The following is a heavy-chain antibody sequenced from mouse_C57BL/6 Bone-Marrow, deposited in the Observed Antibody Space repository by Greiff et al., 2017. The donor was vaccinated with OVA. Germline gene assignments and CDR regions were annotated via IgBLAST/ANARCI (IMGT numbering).Heavy chain of an antibody. CDR2: LDPANGNT. V-gene: IGHV14-3*01. CDR3: APDGYPYYFDY. CDR1: GSNIKNTY. Sequence: EVQLQQPVAELVRPGASVQLSCTASGSNIKNTYMHWVKQRPEQVLALIVSLDPANGNTKYAPKFQGKATITADTSSNTAYLQLSSLTSEDTAIYYCAPDGYPYYFDYWGQGTTLTVSS. J-gene: IGHJ2*01. D-gene: IGHD2-3*01.